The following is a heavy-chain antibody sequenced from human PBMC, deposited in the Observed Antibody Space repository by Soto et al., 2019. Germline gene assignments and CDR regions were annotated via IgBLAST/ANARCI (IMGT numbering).Heavy chain of an antibody. CDR1: GYSFTSYW. Sequence: GESLKISCKGSGYSFTSYWIGWVRQMPGKGLEWMGIIYPGDSDTRYSPSFQGQVTISADKSISTAYLQWSSLKASDTAMYYCARSRYDYVWGSYRNCYYYGMDVWGQGTTVTVSS. CDR3: ARSRYDYVWGSYRNCYYYGMDV. D-gene: IGHD3-16*02. J-gene: IGHJ6*02. CDR2: IYPGDSDT. V-gene: IGHV5-51*01.